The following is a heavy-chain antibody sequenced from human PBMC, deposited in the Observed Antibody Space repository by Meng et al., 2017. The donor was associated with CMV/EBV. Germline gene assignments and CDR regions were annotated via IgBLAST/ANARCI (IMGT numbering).Heavy chain of an antibody. Sequence: GGSLRLSCAASGFTFSSYGMHWVRQAPGKGLEWVAFIRYDGSNKYYADSVKGRFTNSRDNSKNTLYLQMNSLRAEDTAVYYCAIGEYDILTGSRPWGQGTLVTVSS. V-gene: IGHV3-30*02. D-gene: IGHD3-9*01. CDR3: AIGEYDILTGSRP. J-gene: IGHJ5*02. CDR1: GFTFSSYG. CDR2: IRYDGSNK.